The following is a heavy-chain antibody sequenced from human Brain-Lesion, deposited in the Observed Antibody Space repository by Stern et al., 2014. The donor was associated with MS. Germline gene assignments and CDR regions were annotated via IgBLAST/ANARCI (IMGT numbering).Heavy chain of an antibody. Sequence: QVQLVESGPGLVKPSQTLSLSCTVSGGSISSGGYYWSWIRQPAGKGLEWIGRIFNSGSTSYHPSLKSRVTISIDPSKNQFSRRLNSMTAADTAVYYCARGRVVPGFQYYATDVWGQGTTVIVSS. D-gene: IGHD2-2*01. V-gene: IGHV4-61*02. CDR1: GGSISSGGYY. CDR3: ARGRVVPGFQYYATDV. CDR2: IFNSGST. J-gene: IGHJ6*02.